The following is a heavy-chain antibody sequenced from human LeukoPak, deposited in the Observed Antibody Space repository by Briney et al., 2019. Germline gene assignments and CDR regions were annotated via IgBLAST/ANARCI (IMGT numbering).Heavy chain of an antibody. CDR2: IQSGGSNI. CDR3: ARERSSGFVLDY. D-gene: IGHD3-10*01. Sequence: PGGSLRLSCAASGFTFSSHDMHWVRQAPGKGLKWVTVIQSGGSNINYADSVTGRFTISRDNSKNTLFLQMDSLRVEDTAVYYCARERSSGFVLDYRGQGILVTVSS. V-gene: IGHV3-33*05. J-gene: IGHJ4*02. CDR1: GFTFSSHD.